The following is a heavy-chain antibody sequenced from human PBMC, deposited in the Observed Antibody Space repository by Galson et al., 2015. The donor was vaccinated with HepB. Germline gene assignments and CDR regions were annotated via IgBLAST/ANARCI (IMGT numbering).Heavy chain of an antibody. V-gene: IGHV3-30-3*01. J-gene: IGHJ6*02. CDR3: ARANYGDYPDPDYYYYYGMDV. D-gene: IGHD4-17*01. Sequence: SLRLSCAASGFTFSSYAMHWVRQAPGKGLEWVAVISYDGSNKYYADSVKGRFTISRDNSKNTLYLQMNSLRAEDTAVYYCARANYGDYPDPDYYYYYGMDVWGQGTTVTVSS. CDR2: ISYDGSNK. CDR1: GFTFSSYA.